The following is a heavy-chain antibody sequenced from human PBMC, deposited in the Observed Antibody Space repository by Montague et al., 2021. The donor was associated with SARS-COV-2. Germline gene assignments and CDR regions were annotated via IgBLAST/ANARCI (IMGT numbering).Heavy chain of an antibody. Sequence: SETLSLTCTVSGASVKSGNSYWNWIRQPPGKGLEWIGYISYSGSTNYSPSLKSRVTISVDTSKSQLSLKVISATAADTAVYYCARIGYGSAGYYYIFPDWGQGTLVTVSS. CDR2: ISYSGST. CDR3: ARIGYGSAGYYYIFPD. J-gene: IGHJ1*01. V-gene: IGHV4-61*01. D-gene: IGHD3-22*01. CDR1: GASVKSGNSY.